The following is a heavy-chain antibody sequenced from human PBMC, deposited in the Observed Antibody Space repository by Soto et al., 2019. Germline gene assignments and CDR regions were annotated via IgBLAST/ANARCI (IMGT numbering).Heavy chain of an antibody. V-gene: IGHV4-4*07. CDR3: ASHNPRGDYYYYGMDV. Sequence: KTSETLSLTCTVSGGSISSYYWSWIRQPAGKGLEWIGRIYTSGSTNYNPSLKSRVTMSVDTSKNQFSLKLSSVTAADTAVYYCASHNPRGDYYYYGMDVWGQGTTVTVSS. D-gene: IGHD1-20*01. CDR1: GGSISSYY. J-gene: IGHJ6*02. CDR2: IYTSGST.